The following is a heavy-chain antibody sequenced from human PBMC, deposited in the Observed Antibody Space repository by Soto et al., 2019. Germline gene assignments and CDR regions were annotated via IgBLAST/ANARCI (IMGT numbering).Heavy chain of an antibody. CDR2: ISGSGGST. D-gene: IGHD6-6*01. Sequence: GGSLRLSCAASGFTFSSYAMSWVRQAPGKGLEWVSAISGSGGSTYYADSVKGRFTISRDNSKNTLYLQMNSLRAEDTAVYYCARHSSSSLGFGPWGQGTLVTVSS. CDR1: GFTFSSYA. CDR3: ARHSSSSLGFGP. J-gene: IGHJ5*02. V-gene: IGHV3-23*01.